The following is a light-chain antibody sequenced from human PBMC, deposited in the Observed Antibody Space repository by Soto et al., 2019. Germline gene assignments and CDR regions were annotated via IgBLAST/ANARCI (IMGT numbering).Light chain of an antibody. V-gene: IGKV3-11*01. J-gene: IGKJ2*01. Sequence: DIVLTQSPATLSLSPGERATRSCMSSQRLSTYVAWYQQKPGQAPRLLSYDTSKRATGVPTRFSGSGSGTDFTLTIRSLEPEDFALYYCQQRSTWPPGYTFGQGTKLEIK. CDR2: DTS. CDR1: QRLSTY. CDR3: QQRSTWPPGYT.